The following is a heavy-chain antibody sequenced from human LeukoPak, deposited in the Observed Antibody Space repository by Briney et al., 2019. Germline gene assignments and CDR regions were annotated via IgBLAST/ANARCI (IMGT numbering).Heavy chain of an antibody. J-gene: IGHJ6*03. CDR3: ARLQDSYYNMDV. V-gene: IGHV3-21*01. CDR2: ISSSSYI. D-gene: IGHD4-11*01. Sequence: GGSLRLSCAASGFTFSSSGMSWVRQAPGKGLEWVSSISSSSYIYYADSVKGRFTISRDNAKNSLYLQMNSLRAEDTAVYYRARLQDSYYNMDVWGKGTTVTVSS. CDR1: GFTFSSSG.